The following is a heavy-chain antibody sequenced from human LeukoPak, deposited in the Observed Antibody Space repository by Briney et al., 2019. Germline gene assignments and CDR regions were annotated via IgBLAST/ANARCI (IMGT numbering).Heavy chain of an antibody. D-gene: IGHD6-13*01. CDR2: ISWNSGSI. Sequence: GRSLRLSCAASGFTFDDYAMHWVRQAPGKGLEWVSGISWNSGSIGYADSVKGRFTISRDNAKNSLCLQMNSLRAEDTALYYCAKGLTAAGPDAFDIWGQGTMVTVSS. CDR3: AKGLTAAGPDAFDI. CDR1: GFTFDDYA. V-gene: IGHV3-9*01. J-gene: IGHJ3*02.